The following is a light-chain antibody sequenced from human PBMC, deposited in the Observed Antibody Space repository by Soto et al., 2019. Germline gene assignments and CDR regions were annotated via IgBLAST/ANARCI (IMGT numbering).Light chain of an antibody. CDR1: QSVSSN. CDR3: QQYNNWTRT. V-gene: IGKV3-15*01. Sequence: EIVMTQSPATLSVSPGERATLSCRASQSVSSNLAWYQQKPGQAPRLLIYGASTRATGIPARFSGSGSGTEFTLTISSLQSEDFAVYYCQQYNNWTRTFGQGTKVDIX. J-gene: IGKJ1*01. CDR2: GAS.